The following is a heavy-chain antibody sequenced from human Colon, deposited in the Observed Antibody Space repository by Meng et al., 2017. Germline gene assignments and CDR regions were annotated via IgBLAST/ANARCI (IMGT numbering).Heavy chain of an antibody. D-gene: IGHD3-22*01. J-gene: IGHJ5*02. CDR2: IYTGDRT. Sequence: GQLVWSGGGLVQPRWSLRLSCAASGFTVSRYYMSWVRQAPGKGLEWVSFIYTGDRTSYADSVKGRFTISRDNSKNTLYLEMNSLRPEDTAVYYCARDSSNYRWNWFDPWGQGTLVTVSS. V-gene: IGHV3-66*02. CDR1: GFTVSRYY. CDR3: ARDSSNYRWNWFDP.